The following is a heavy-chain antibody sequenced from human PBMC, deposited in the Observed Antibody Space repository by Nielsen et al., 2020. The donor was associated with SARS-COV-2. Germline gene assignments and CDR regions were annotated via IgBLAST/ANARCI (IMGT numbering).Heavy chain of an antibody. D-gene: IGHD1-26*01. Sequence: GESMKISCAASGFTFRLYSMNWVRQAPGKGLEWVSGINWNGGSTGYADSVKGRFTISRDNSKNSLYLQMNSLRTEDTALYYCAKDKGPIEGYFDYWGQGTLVTVSA. CDR1: GFTFRLYS. CDR3: AKDKGPIEGYFDY. J-gene: IGHJ4*02. CDR2: INWNGGST. V-gene: IGHV3-20*04.